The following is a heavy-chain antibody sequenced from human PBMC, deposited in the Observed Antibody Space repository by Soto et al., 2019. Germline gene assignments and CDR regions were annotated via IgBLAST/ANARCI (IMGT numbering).Heavy chain of an antibody. D-gene: IGHD2-21*02. Sequence: GGSLRLSCAASGFTFSSYGMHWVRQAPGKGLEWVAVIWSDGSRTVYEDSVKGRFTISRDNSENTLFLQMNSLRAEDTGVYYCARDDDFQANAFDYWGQGTLVTVSS. CDR1: GFTFSSYG. CDR3: ARDDDFQANAFDY. V-gene: IGHV3-33*01. CDR2: IWSDGSRT. J-gene: IGHJ4*02.